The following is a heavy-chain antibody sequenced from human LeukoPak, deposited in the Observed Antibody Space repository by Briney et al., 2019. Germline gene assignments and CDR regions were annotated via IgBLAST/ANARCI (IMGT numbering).Heavy chain of an antibody. CDR3: ARHFPRSGWDF. CDR2: VDYSGST. CDR1: GGSISTYY. V-gene: IGHV4-59*08. J-gene: IGHJ4*02. Sequence: SETLSLTCSVSGGSISTYYWSWIRQPPGKGLEWIGYVDYSGSTNYNPSLKSRVTISVDTSKNQFSLKLSSVTAADTAVYYCARHFPRSGWDFWGQGTLVTVSS. D-gene: IGHD6-19*01.